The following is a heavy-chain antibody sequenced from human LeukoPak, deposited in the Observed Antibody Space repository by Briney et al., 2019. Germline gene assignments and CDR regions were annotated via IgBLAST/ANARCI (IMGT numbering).Heavy chain of an antibody. D-gene: IGHD6-19*01. CDR3: ARGTYSSGWSNYYYYMDV. V-gene: IGHV4-34*01. CDR2: INHSGST. J-gene: IGHJ6*03. CDR1: GGSFSGYY. Sequence: PSETLSLTCAVYGGSFSGYYWSWIRQPPGKGLEWIGEINHSGSTNYNPSPKSRVTISVDTSKNQFSLKLSSVTAAYTAVYYCARGTYSSGWSNYYYYMDVWGKGTTVTVSS.